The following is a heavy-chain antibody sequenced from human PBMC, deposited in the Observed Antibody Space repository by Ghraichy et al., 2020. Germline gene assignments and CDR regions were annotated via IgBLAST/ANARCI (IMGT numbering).Heavy chain of an antibody. D-gene: IGHD4-17*01. CDR2: ISSSSSYI. J-gene: IGHJ1*01. V-gene: IGHV3-21*01. CDR1: GFTFSSYS. CDR3: ARGGDYGDWGFQH. Sequence: LSLTCAASGFTFSSYSMNWVRQAPGKGLEWVSSISSSSSYIYYADSVKGRFTISRDNAKNSLYLQMNSLRAEDTAVYYCARGGDYGDWGFQHWGQGTLVTVSS.